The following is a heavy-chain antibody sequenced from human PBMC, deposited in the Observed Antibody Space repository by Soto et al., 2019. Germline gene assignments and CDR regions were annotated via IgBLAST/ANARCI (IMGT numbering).Heavy chain of an antibody. CDR1: GFTFSSYA. CDR2: ISYDGSNK. J-gene: IGHJ4*01. Sequence: QVQLVESGGGVVQPGRSLRLSCAASGFTFSSYAMHWVRQAPGKGLEWVAVISYDGSNKYYADSVKGRFTISRDNSKNTLYLPMNSLRAEDTAVYYCTRVVTLNFDRQRDWDNYWGHGTLVTVSS. D-gene: IGHD3-9*01. V-gene: IGHV3-30*14. CDR3: TRVVTLNFDRQRDWDNY.